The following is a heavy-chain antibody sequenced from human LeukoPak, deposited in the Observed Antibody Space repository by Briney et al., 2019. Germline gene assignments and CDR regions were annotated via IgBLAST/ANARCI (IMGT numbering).Heavy chain of an antibody. CDR1: GYTFTGYY. CDR2: INPYNGNT. J-gene: IGHJ4*02. Sequence: ASVKVSCKASGYTFTGYYMHWVRQAPGQGPECMGLINPYNGNTNYALKVQGRVTMTTDTSTSTAYLELRSLRSDDTAIYYCAREIYGRFDYWGQGTLVTVSS. V-gene: IGHV1-18*04. D-gene: IGHD4-17*01. CDR3: AREIYGRFDY.